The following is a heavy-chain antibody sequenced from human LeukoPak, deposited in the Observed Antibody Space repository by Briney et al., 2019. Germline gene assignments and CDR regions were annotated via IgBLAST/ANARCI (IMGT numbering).Heavy chain of an antibody. J-gene: IGHJ6*02. V-gene: IGHV1-24*01. CDR2: FDPEDGET. CDR1: GYTLTELS. Sequence: ASVKVSCKVSGYTLTELSMHWVRQAPGKGLEWMGGFDPEDGETIYAQKFQGRVTMTEDTSTDTAYMELSSLRSEDTAVYYCARGSNPIVATITGDGMDVWGQGTTVTVSS. CDR3: ARGSNPIVATITGDGMDV. D-gene: IGHD5-12*01.